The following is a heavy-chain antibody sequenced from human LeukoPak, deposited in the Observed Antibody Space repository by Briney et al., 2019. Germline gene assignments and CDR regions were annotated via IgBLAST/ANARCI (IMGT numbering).Heavy chain of an antibody. D-gene: IGHD3-3*01. CDR3: ARDTIFGVVTYWFDP. V-gene: IGHV1-2*02. CDR2: INPNSGGT. CDR1: GYTFTGYY. Sequence: GASVKVSCKASGYTFTGYYMHWVRQAPGQGLEWMGWINPNSGGTNYAQKFQGRVTMTRDTSISTVYMELSRLRSDDTAVYYCARDTIFGVVTYWFDPWGQGTLVTVSS. J-gene: IGHJ5*02.